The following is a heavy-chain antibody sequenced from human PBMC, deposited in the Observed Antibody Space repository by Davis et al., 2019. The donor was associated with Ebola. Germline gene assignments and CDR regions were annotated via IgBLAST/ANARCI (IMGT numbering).Heavy chain of an antibody. J-gene: IGHJ4*02. CDR1: GGSFSGYY. V-gene: IGHV4-34*01. D-gene: IGHD4-11*01. CDR2: INHSGST. Sequence: SETLSLTCAVYGGSFSGYYWSWIRQPPGKGLEWIGEINHSGSTNYNLSLKSRVTISVDTSKNQFSLKLSSVTAADTAVYYCARTPQYSSYGAYFDYWGQGALVTVSS. CDR3: ARTPQYSSYGAYFDY.